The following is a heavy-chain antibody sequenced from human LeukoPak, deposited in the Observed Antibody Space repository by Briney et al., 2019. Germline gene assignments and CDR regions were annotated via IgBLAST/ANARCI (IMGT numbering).Heavy chain of an antibody. J-gene: IGHJ6*03. CDR2: IYTSGST. CDR1: GGSISSGSYY. CDR3: ARVRGGYYYGSGSYPYYYYYMDV. D-gene: IGHD3-10*01. V-gene: IGHV4-61*02. Sequence: SETLSLTCTVSGGSISSGSYYWSWIRQPAGKGLEWIGRIYTSGSTNYNPSLKSRVTISVDTSKNQFSLKLSSVTAADTAVYYCARVRGGYYYGSGSYPYYYYYMDVWGKGTTVTISS.